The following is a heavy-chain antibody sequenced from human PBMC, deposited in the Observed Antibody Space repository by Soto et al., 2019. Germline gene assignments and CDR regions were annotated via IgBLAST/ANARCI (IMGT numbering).Heavy chain of an antibody. Sequence: GASVKVSCKASGYTFTGYYMHWVRQAPGQGLEWMGWINPNSGGTNYSQKFQGRVTITRDTSASTAYMELSSLRSEDTAVYYCARKKVVIAVAGTYYYYGMDVWGQGTTVTV. J-gene: IGHJ6*02. D-gene: IGHD6-19*01. CDR3: ARKKVVIAVAGTYYYYGMDV. V-gene: IGHV1-2*02. CDR1: GYTFTGYY. CDR2: INPNSGGT.